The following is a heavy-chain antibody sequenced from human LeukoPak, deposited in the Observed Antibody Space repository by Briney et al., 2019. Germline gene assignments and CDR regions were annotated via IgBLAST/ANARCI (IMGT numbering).Heavy chain of an antibody. CDR2: FSRRGTT. Sequence: GGSLRLSCAASGFTFSPYAMDWVRQAPGKGLQWVSAFSRRGTTHYADSVKGRFTISRDNSKNEVYLQMNSLRVDDTGIYYCAKLVSYYYFDYWGQGTLVTVSS. CDR1: GFTFSPYA. D-gene: IGHD1-26*01. V-gene: IGHV3-23*01. CDR3: AKLVSYYYFDY. J-gene: IGHJ4*02.